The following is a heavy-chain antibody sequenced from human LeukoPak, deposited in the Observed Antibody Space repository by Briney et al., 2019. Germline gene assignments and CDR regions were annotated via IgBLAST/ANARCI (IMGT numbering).Heavy chain of an antibody. CDR2: INPNSGGT. CDR1: GYTFTGYY. CDR3: ARDSGYYYDSSGYYRKGPFDY. Sequence: ASVKVSCKASGYTFTGYYMHWVRQAPGQGLEWMGWINPNSGGTNYAQKFQGRVTMTRDTSISTAYMELCRLRSDDTAVYYCARDSGYYYDSSGYYRKGPFDYWGQGTLVTVSS. V-gene: IGHV1-2*02. D-gene: IGHD3-22*01. J-gene: IGHJ4*02.